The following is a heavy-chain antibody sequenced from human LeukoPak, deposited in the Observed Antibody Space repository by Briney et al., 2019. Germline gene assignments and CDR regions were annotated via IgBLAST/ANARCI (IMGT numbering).Heavy chain of an antibody. Sequence: SETLSLTCAVYGGSFSGYYWSWIRQPPGKGLEWIGEINHSGSTNYNPSLKSRVTMSVDTSKNQFSLKLSSVTAADTAVYYCARDVEGADYWGQGTLVTVSS. J-gene: IGHJ4*02. CDR1: GGSFSGYY. D-gene: IGHD5-24*01. CDR2: INHSGST. CDR3: ARDVEGADY. V-gene: IGHV4-34*01.